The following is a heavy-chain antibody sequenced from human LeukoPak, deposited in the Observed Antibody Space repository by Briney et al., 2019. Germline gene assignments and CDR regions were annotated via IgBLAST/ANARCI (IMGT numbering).Heavy chain of an antibody. CDR1: GFTFSSYA. D-gene: IGHD3-3*01. Sequence: PGGSLRLSCAAPGFTFSSYAMSWVRQAPGKGLEWVSAISGSGGSTYYADSVKGRFTISRDNSKNTLYLQMNSLRAEDTAVYYCAKGLRLLEWSYGMDVWGQGTTVTVSS. CDR2: ISGSGGST. CDR3: AKGLRLLEWSYGMDV. V-gene: IGHV3-23*01. J-gene: IGHJ6*02.